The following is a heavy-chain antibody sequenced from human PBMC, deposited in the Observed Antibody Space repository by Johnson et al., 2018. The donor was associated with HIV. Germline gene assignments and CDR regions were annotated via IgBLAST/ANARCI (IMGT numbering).Heavy chain of an antibody. V-gene: IGHV3-30-3*01. CDR2: ISYDGSNK. Sequence: QVQLVESGGGVVRPGRSLRLSCAACEFTFSRFAMHWVRQAPGKGLEWVAVISYDGSNKYYEDSVKGRFTISRDYSKNTLYLQMNSLRAEDTAVYYCARDSRWELQWGQGTMVTVSS. CDR1: EFTFSRFA. CDR3: ARDSRWELQ. D-gene: IGHD1-26*01. J-gene: IGHJ3*01.